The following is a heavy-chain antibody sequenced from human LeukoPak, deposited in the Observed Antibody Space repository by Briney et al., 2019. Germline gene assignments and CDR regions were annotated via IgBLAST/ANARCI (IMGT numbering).Heavy chain of an antibody. CDR3: ARVVSWGYYDSTIDY. D-gene: IGHD3-22*01. J-gene: IGHJ4*02. CDR2: IYHSGST. CDR1: GGSISSGGYS. V-gene: IGHV4-30-2*01. Sequence: PSETPSLTCAVSGGSISSGGYSWSWIRQPPGKGLEWIGYIYHSGSTYYNPSLKSRVTISVDRSKNQFSLKLSSVTAADTAVYYCARVVSWGYYDSTIDYWGQGTLVTVSS.